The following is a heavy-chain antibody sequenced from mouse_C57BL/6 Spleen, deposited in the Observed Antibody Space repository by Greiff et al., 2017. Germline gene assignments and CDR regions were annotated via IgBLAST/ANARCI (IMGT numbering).Heavy chain of an antibody. J-gene: IGHJ3*01. CDR2: FDPNSGGT. V-gene: IGHV1-72*01. CDR3: ARPDGYYVGFAY. D-gene: IGHD2-3*01. CDR1: GYTFTSYW. Sequence: QVQLQQPGAELVKPGASVKLSCKASGYTFTSYWMHWVKQRPGRGLEWIGRFDPNSGGTKYNEKFKSKATLTVDKPSSTAYMQLSSLTSEDSAVYYCARPDGYYVGFAYWGQGTLVTVSA.